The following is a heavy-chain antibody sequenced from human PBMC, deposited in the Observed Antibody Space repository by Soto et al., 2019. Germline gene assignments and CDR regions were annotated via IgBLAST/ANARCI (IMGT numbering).Heavy chain of an antibody. J-gene: IGHJ3*02. Sequence: RGSLKDSRKGSGYSFTSYLVGWVRQMPGKGLEWMGIIYPGDSDTRYSPSFQGQVTISADKSISTAYLQWSSLKASDTAMYYCARRTKLLFDIWGQGTMVTVSS. D-gene: IGHD6-6*01. V-gene: IGHV5-51*01. CDR3: ARRTKLLFDI. CDR1: GYSFTSYL. CDR2: IYPGDSDT.